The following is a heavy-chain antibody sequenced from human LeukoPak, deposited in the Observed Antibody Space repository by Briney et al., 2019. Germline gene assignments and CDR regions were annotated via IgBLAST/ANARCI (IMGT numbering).Heavy chain of an antibody. J-gene: IGHJ6*02. CDR3: AKVPDPYDFWSGFCGMDV. D-gene: IGHD3-3*01. Sequence: TGGSLRLSCAASGFTFSSYGMHWVRQAPGKGLEWVAVISYDGSNKYYADSVKGRFTTSRDNSKNTLYLQMNSLRAEDTAVYYCAKVPDPYDFWSGFCGMDVWGQGTTVTVSS. CDR2: ISYDGSNK. V-gene: IGHV3-30*18. CDR1: GFTFSSYG.